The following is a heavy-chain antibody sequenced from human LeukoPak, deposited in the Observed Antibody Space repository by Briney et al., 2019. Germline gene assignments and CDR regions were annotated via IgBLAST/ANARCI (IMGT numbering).Heavy chain of an antibody. D-gene: IGHD6-13*01. CDR3: ARRYSSSWYPGHYYYYMDG. Sequence: GGSLRLSCAASGFTFSSYWMSWVRQAPGKGLEWVANIKQDGSEKYYVDSVKGRFTISRDNAKNSLYLQMNSLRAEDTAVYYCARRYSSSWYPGHYYYYMDGWGKGTTVTVSS. J-gene: IGHJ6*03. V-gene: IGHV3-7*01. CDR2: IKQDGSEK. CDR1: GFTFSSYW.